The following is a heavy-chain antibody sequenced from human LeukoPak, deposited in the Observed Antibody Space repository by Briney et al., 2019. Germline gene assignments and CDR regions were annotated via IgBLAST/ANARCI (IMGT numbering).Heavy chain of an antibody. CDR3: AKVNYYESSGYYDY. J-gene: IGHJ4*02. V-gene: IGHV3-30-3*01. CDR2: ISYDGSNE. D-gene: IGHD3-22*01. Sequence: GGSLRLSCAASGFTFSNYAIHWVRQAPGKGLEWVAVISYDGSNEYHADSVKGRFTISRDNSKNTLYLQMNSLRAEDTAVYYCAKVNYYESSGYYDYWGQGTLVTVSS. CDR1: GFTFSNYA.